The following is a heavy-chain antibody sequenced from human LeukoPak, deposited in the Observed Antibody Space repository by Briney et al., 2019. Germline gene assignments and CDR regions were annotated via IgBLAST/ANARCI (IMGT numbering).Heavy chain of an antibody. J-gene: IGHJ3*02. V-gene: IGHV1-24*01. CDR2: FDPEDGET. Sequence: ASVKVSCKVSGYTLTELSMHWVRQAPGKGLEWMGGFDPEDGETIYAQKFQGRVTMTEDTSTDTAYMELSSLRSEDTAEYYCALQDTAMVTEAFDIWGQGTMVTVSS. CDR1: GYTLTELS. D-gene: IGHD5-18*01. CDR3: ALQDTAMVTEAFDI.